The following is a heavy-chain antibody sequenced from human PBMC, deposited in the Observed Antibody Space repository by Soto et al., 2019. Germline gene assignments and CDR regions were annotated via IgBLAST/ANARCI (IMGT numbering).Heavy chain of an antibody. Sequence: PSETLSLTCTVSGGSISSGDYYWSWIRQPPGKGLEWIGYIYYSGSTYYNPSLKSRVTISVDTSKNQFSLKLSSVTAADTAVCYCAGVGSGSYYKYYYGMDVWGQGTTVTVSS. J-gene: IGHJ6*02. V-gene: IGHV4-30-4*01. CDR3: AGVGSGSYYKYYYGMDV. CDR1: GGSISSGDYY. CDR2: IYYSGST. D-gene: IGHD3-10*01.